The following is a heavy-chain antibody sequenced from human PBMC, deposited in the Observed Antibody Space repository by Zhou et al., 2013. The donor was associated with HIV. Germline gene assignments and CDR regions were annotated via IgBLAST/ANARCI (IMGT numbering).Heavy chain of an antibody. CDR2: IIPIFGSP. CDR1: GGTFSNYA. J-gene: IGHJ6*03. CDR3: ASGNGMATIVDYYYYYMDV. V-gene: IGHV1-69*05. D-gene: IGHD5-12*01. Sequence: QVQLVQSGDEVKRPGSSVKVSCKASGGTFSNYALSWVRQAPGQGLEWMGGIIPIFGSPHYAQKFQGRVTINTDESTTTVYMELSNLRSEDTAVFYCASGNGMATIVDYYYYYMDVWGKGTTVTVSS.